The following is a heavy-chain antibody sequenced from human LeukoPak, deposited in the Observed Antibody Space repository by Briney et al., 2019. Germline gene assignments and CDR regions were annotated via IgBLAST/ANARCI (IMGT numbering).Heavy chain of an antibody. V-gene: IGHV4-34*01. Sequence: SETLSLTCAVYGGSFSGYYWSWIRQPPGKGLEWIGEINHSGSTNYNPSLKSRVTISVDTPKNQFSLKLSSVTAADTAVYYCARGAVYYDYVWGSYRNTYYFDYWGQGTLVTVSS. D-gene: IGHD3-16*02. CDR2: INHSGST. CDR3: ARGAVYYDYVWGSYRNTYYFDY. CDR1: GGSFSGYY. J-gene: IGHJ4*02.